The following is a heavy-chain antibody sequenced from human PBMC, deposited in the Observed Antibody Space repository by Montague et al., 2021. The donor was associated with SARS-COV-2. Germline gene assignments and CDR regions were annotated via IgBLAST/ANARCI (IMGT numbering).Heavy chain of an antibody. V-gene: IGHV4-39*01. Sequence: SETLSLTCTVSGGSISNSRSYWGWVRQPPGKGLEYIGSIYCMGTTYYNPSLKSRVTVSLDTSKNQFSLQLSSVTATDTAVYYCARHDPNYGGRGGNFEHWGQGTLAIVSS. CDR3: ARHDPNYGGRGGNFEH. CDR2: IYCMGTT. D-gene: IGHD2-21*01. CDR1: GGSISNSRSY. J-gene: IGHJ1*01.